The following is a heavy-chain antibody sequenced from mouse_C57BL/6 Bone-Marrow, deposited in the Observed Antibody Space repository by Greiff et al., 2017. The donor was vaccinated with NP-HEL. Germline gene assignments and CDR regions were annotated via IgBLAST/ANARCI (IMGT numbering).Heavy chain of an antibody. CDR1: GYTFTSYW. Sequence: QVQLQQPGAELVMPGASVKLSCKASGYTFTSYWMHWVKQRPGQGLEWIGEIDPFDSYTNYNQKFKGKSTLTVDKSSSTAYMQLSRLTSEASAVYYCARDYYYSNSYYYAVDYWGRGTAITVTA. D-gene: IGHD2-5*01. CDR2: IDPFDSYT. J-gene: IGHJ4*01. V-gene: IGHV1-69*01. CDR3: ARDYYYSNSYYYAVDY.